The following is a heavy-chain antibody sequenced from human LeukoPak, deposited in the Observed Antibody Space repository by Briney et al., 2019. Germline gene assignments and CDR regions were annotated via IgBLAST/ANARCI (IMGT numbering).Heavy chain of an antibody. CDR2: ISGSGGST. V-gene: IGHV3-23*01. Sequence: PGGTLRLSCAASGFTFSSYGMSWVRQAPGKGLEWVSAISGSGGSTYYADSVKGRFTISRDNSKNTLYLQMNSLRAEDTAVYYCAKGLQGYYYYMDVWGKGTTVTVSS. J-gene: IGHJ6*03. CDR3: AKGLQGYYYYMDV. D-gene: IGHD2-15*01. CDR1: GFTFSSYG.